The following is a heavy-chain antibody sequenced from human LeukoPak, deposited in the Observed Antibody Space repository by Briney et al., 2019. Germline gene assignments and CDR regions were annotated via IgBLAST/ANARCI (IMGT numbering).Heavy chain of an antibody. CDR2: ISSRSSYI. Sequence: PGGSLRLSCAASVFTFSSYSMNWVRQAPGKGLEWVSSISSRSSYIYYADSVKGRFTISRDNAKNSLYLQMNSLRAEDTAVYYCASHGYGEGVDYWGQGTLVTVSS. J-gene: IGHJ4*02. V-gene: IGHV3-21*01. CDR1: VFTFSSYS. D-gene: IGHD3-10*01. CDR3: ASHGYGEGVDY.